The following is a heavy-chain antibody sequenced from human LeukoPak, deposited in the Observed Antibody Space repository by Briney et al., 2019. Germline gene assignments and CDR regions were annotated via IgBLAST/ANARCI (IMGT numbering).Heavy chain of an antibody. D-gene: IGHD1-26*01. CDR3: AREIIGGASFLDY. J-gene: IGHJ4*02. CDR2: INTDGSST. CDR1: GFTFSSYW. Sequence: PGGSLRLSCAASGFTFSSYWMHWVRQAPGKGLVWVSRINTDGSSTSYADSVKGRFTISRDNAKNTLFLQMNSLRAGDTAVYYCAREIIGGASFLDYWGQGTLVTVSS. V-gene: IGHV3-74*01.